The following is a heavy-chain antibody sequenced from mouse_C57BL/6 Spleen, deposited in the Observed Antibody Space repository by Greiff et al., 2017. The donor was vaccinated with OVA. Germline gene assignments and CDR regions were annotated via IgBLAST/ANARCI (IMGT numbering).Heavy chain of an antibody. CDR1: GFTFSSYA. CDR2: ISDGGSYT. D-gene: IGHD3-2*02. CDR3: ARERDSSGYYFDY. Sequence: EVQGVESGGGLVKPGGSLKLSCAASGFTFSSYAMSWVRQTPEKRLEWVATISDGGSYTYYPDNVKGRFTISRDNAKNNLYLQMSHLKSEDTAMYYCARERDSSGYYFDYWGQGTTLTVSS. J-gene: IGHJ2*01. V-gene: IGHV5-4*01.